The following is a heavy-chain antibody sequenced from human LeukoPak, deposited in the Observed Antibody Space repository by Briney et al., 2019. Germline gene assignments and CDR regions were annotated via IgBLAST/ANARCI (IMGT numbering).Heavy chain of an antibody. D-gene: IGHD2-8*01. CDR3: ARDRPLCTNGVCYTRAYDY. CDR2: ISSSSSYI. Sequence: GGSLRLSCAASGFTFSSYSMNWVRQAPGKGLEWVSSISSSSSYIYYADSVKGRFTISRDNAKDSLYLQMNSLRAEDTAVYYCARDRPLCTNGVCYTRAYDYWGREPWSPSPQ. V-gene: IGHV3-21*01. CDR1: GFTFSSYS. J-gene: IGHJ4*02.